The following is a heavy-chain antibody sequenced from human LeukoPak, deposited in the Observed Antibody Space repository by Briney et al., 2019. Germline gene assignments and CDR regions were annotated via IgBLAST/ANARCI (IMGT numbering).Heavy chain of an antibody. Sequence: PSETLSLTCAVSGYSIRSGYYWGWIRQPPEKGLEWIGTIYHSGSTYYNPSLKSRVTISLDTSKNQFSLKLSSVSAADTAVYYCARVRMTGTLDVWGKGTTVTVSS. CDR2: IYHSGST. J-gene: IGHJ6*04. CDR3: ARVRMTGTLDV. CDR1: GYSIRSGYY. V-gene: IGHV4-38-2*01. D-gene: IGHD3-9*01.